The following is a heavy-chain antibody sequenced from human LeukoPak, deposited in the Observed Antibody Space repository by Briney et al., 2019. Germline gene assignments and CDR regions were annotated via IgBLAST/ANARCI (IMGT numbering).Heavy chain of an antibody. D-gene: IGHD3-3*01. V-gene: IGHV3-23*01. CDR2: ISGSGGST. CDR1: GFTFSSYA. J-gene: IGHJ4*02. CDR3: AKVQCYDFWSGYSN. Sequence: GGSLRLSCAASGFTFSSYAMSWVRQAPGKGLEWVSAISGSGGSTYYADSVKGRFTISRDNSKNTLYLQMNSLRAEDTAVYYCAKVQCYDFWSGYSNWGQGTLVTVSS.